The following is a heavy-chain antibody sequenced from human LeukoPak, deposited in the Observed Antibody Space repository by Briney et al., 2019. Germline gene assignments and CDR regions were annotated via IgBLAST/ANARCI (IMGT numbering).Heavy chain of an antibody. J-gene: IGHJ5*02. CDR1: SGSISSNNHF. Sequence: SETLSLTCTVSSGSISSNNHFWGWIRQPQGKGLEWIGNIDYSGSTDYNPSLKSRVSISVDTSKKQFYLKLTSVTAADTAVYYCARGHDSIRTFGEVIKSRTRWFDPWGQGTLVTVSS. CDR2: IDYSGST. V-gene: IGHV4-39*07. D-gene: IGHD3-3*01. CDR3: ARGHDSIRTFGEVIKSRTRWFDP.